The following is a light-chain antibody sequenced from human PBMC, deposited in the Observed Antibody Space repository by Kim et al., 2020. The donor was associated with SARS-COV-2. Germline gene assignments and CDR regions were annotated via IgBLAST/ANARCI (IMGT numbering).Light chain of an antibody. Sequence: ASVRDNVSITYRTSQAICTSLAWYQRKQGRAPKVLMYDGSTLESRIRTRFSGNRSGTDFTLILSRLQPDDFATYYCQQCSSYPLTFGGGTKLEI. CDR2: DGS. CDR1: QAICTS. J-gene: IGKJ4*01. CDR3: QQCSSYPLT. V-gene: IGKV1-5*01.